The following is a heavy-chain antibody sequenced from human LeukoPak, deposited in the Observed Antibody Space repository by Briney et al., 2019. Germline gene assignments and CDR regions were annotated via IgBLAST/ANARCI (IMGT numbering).Heavy chain of an antibody. CDR2: IYNRGST. CDR3: ARFPGGAEYRHYYYMDV. CDR1: GGSFSGYY. Sequence: SETLSLTCAVYGGSFSGYYWGWIRQPPGKGLEWIGNIYNRGSTYYNPSLKSRVTVSVDTSKNQFSLKLSSVTAADTAVYYCARFPGGAEYRHYYYMDVWGTGTTVTVSS. J-gene: IGHJ6*03. V-gene: IGHV4-34*01. D-gene: IGHD1-14*01.